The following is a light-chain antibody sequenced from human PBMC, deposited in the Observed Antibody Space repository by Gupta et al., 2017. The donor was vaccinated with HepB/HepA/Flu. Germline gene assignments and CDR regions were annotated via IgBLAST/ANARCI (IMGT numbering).Light chain of an antibody. CDR2: EDN. CDR3: QSDDSSNVV. J-gene: IGLJ2*01. Sequence: NFMLTQPPSVSESPVKTVTIACTRSSGSIASNYVQWYQQRPGSAPTTVIYEDNQRPSGVPDRFAGSIDSSSNSASLTISGLKTEDEADYYWQSDDSSNVVFGGGTKLTVL. CDR1: SGSIASNY. V-gene: IGLV6-57*03.